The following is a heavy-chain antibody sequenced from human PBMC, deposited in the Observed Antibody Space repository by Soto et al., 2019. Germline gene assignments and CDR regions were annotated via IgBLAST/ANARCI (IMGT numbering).Heavy chain of an antibody. Sequence: SETLSLTCSISAGSINNYYGSWIRQPPGRGLEWIGYIYYSGRASYSPSLKSRVTISVDTSKNQFSLKLTSVTAADTAVYYCARADYSKIAYWGQGTQVTVSS. CDR1: AGSINNYY. CDR3: ARADYSKIAY. J-gene: IGHJ4*02. V-gene: IGHV4-59*01. CDR2: IYYSGRA. D-gene: IGHD4-4*01.